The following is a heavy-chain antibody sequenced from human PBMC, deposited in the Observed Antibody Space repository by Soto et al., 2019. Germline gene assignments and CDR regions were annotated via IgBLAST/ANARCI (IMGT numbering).Heavy chain of an antibody. D-gene: IGHD3-10*01. V-gene: IGHV4-34*01. Sequence: SDTLSVNCAVCGGAFRRYDWTWIRQPPGTGLEWIGEINHSGSTNYNPSLKSRVTISVDTSKNQFSLKLTSVTAADTAVYYCARDKITCLFAYWGQGTLVT. CDR3: ARDKITCLFAY. CDR2: INHSGST. CDR1: GGAFRRYD. J-gene: IGHJ4*02.